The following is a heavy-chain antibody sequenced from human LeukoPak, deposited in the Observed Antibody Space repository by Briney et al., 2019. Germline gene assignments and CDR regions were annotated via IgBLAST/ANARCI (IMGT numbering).Heavy chain of an antibody. CDR2: IYYIGST. J-gene: IGHJ4*02. CDR3: ASHSGGNSEVFDY. D-gene: IGHD4-23*01. CDR1: GGSISSYY. V-gene: IGHV4-59*08. Sequence: SETLSLTCTVSGGSISSYYWSWIRQPPGKGLEWIAYIYYIGSTNYNPSLKSRVTISVDTSKNQFSLKLRSVTAADTAVYYCASHSGGNSEVFDYWGQGTLVTVSS.